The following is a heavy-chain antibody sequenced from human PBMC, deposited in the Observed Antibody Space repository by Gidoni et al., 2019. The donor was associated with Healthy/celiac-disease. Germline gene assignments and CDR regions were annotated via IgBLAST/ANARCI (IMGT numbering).Heavy chain of an antibody. V-gene: IGHV4-30-4*01. CDR1: GGSTSSGDYY. CDR3: AREGYSSSGGGDAFDI. CDR2: IYYSGST. Sequence: QVQLQESGPGLVKPSQTLSLTCTVSGGSTSSGDYYWSWIRQPPGKGLEWIGYIYYSGSTYYNPSLKSRVTISVDTSKNQFSLKLSSVTAADTAVYYCAREGYSSSGGGDAFDIWGQGTMVTVSS. J-gene: IGHJ3*02. D-gene: IGHD6-6*01.